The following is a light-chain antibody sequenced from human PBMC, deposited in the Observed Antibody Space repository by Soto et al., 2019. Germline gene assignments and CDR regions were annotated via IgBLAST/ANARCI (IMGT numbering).Light chain of an antibody. J-gene: IGKJ1*01. CDR2: SAS. CDR1: QSVSTWY. V-gene: IGKV3-20*01. CDR3: QQYGSSPA. Sequence: ELGLTKSQGTLLLPPGEEATLTSRASQSVSTWYLAWYQQKPGQAPRLLISSASNRATGIPDRFSGSGSGTDFTLTISSLEPEDFAVYYCQQYGSSPAFGQGTKVDIK.